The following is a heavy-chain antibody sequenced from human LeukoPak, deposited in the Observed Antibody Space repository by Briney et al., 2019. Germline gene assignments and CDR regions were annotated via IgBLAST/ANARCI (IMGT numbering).Heavy chain of an antibody. J-gene: IGHJ3*02. D-gene: IGHD3-22*01. Sequence: GESLKISCKGSGNSFTSYWIGWVRQMPGKGLEWMGIIYPGDSDIRYSPSFQGQVTISADKSISTAYLQWSSLKASDTAMYYCARKTATTYYYDSRGAFDIWGQGTMVTVSS. CDR2: IYPGDSDI. CDR1: GNSFTSYW. CDR3: ARKTATTYYYDSRGAFDI. V-gene: IGHV5-51*01.